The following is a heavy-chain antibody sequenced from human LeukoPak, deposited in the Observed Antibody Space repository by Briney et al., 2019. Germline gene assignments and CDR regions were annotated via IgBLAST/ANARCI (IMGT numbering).Heavy chain of an antibody. J-gene: IGHJ4*02. V-gene: IGHV3-48*04. Sequence: PGGPLRLSCAASGFTFSSYSMNWVRQAPGKGLEWVSYISSSSSTIYYADSVKGRFTISRDNAKNSLYLQMNSLRAEDTAVYYCARGLPLSSIVGAMGYWGQGTLVTVSS. CDR2: ISSSSSTI. CDR3: ARGLPLSSIVGAMGY. CDR1: GFTFSSYS. D-gene: IGHD1-26*01.